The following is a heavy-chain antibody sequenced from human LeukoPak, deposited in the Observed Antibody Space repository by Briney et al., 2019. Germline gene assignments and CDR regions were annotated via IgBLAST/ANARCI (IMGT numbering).Heavy chain of an antibody. J-gene: IGHJ6*02. D-gene: IGHD3-10*01. CDR1: GFTYSHHA. Sequence: SLRLSCPASGFTYSHHAMNWVRPAPAKGLEGVGFISKKTYGGTTQYAESVKGRFTISRADSISIAYLQMNSLKTEDTAVYYCTRGPTQLRLYYGMDVWGQGTTVIVSS. CDR3: TRGPTQLRLYYGMDV. V-gene: IGHV3-49*04. CDR2: ISKKTYGGTT.